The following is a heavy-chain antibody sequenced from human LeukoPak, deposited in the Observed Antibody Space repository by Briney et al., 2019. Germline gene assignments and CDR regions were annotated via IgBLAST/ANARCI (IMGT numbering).Heavy chain of an antibody. V-gene: IGHV4-59*08. J-gene: IGHJ4*02. Sequence: SETLSLTCTVSGGPIGTNYWTWILQPPGKGLEYIGYIYCTGGTNYNPSLKSRVTISVDTSKNQFSLKLSSVTAADTAVYFCAKYGNSGWVIDNWGQGTLVTVSS. CDR1: GGPIGTNY. CDR3: AKYGNSGWVIDN. CDR2: IYCTGGT. D-gene: IGHD6-19*01.